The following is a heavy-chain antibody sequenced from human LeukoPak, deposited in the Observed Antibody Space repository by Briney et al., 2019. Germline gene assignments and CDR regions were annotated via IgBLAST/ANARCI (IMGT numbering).Heavy chain of an antibody. J-gene: IGHJ4*02. CDR1: GFSFSSYS. Sequence: GGSLRLSCAASGFSFSSYSMNWVRQAPGKGLEWVSSISSTSRSSYIFYAESVKGRFTISRDNTKNSLFLQMNSLVAEDTAVYYCARDRVLDYWGQGTLVTVSS. V-gene: IGHV3-21*01. CDR3: ARDRVLDY. D-gene: IGHD3-10*01. CDR2: ISSTSRSSYI.